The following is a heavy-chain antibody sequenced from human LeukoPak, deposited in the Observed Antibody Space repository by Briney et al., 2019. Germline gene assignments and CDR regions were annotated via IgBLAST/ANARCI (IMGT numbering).Heavy chain of an antibody. V-gene: IGHV4-39*07. Sequence: WIGSIYYSGSTYYNPSLKSRLTISVDTSKNQFSLKLSSVTAADTAVYYCARDRGVFDAFDIWGQGTMVTVSS. J-gene: IGHJ3*02. D-gene: IGHD3-10*01. CDR2: IYYSGST. CDR3: ARDRGVFDAFDI.